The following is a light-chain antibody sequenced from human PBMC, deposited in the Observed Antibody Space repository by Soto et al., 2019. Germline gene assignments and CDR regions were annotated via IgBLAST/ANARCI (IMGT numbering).Light chain of an antibody. CDR3: QQYGSSLIT. V-gene: IGKV3-20*01. CDR1: QSLSSSY. Sequence: EIVLTQSPGTLSLSPGERATLSCRTSQSLSSSYLGWYQQKPGQAPRLLIYGASSRATGIPDRFSGSGSGTDFTLTISRLEPEDFAVYYRQQYGSSLITFGQGTRLEIK. J-gene: IGKJ5*01. CDR2: GAS.